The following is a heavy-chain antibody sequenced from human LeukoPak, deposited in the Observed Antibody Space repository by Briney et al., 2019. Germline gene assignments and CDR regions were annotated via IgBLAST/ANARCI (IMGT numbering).Heavy chain of an antibody. V-gene: IGHV4-38-2*02. CDR1: GYFISSGYY. Sequence: SETLSLTCTVSGYFISSGYYWGWIRQPPGKGLEWIGSIYYSGSTYYNPSLKSRVTISVDTSKNQFSLKLSSVTAADTAVYYCAKTPGAMVRGVAYFDYWGQGTLVTVSS. CDR3: AKTPGAMVRGVAYFDY. D-gene: IGHD3-10*01. CDR2: IYYSGST. J-gene: IGHJ4*02.